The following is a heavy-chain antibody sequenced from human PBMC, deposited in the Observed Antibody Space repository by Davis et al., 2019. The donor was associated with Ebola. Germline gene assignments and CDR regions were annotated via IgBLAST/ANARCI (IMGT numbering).Heavy chain of an antibody. J-gene: IGHJ6*03. Sequence: PGGSLRLSCAASGYSFSSFGIHWVRQAPGKGLEWVSTISGRGGSTYYADSVQGRFTISRDNSRNTLFLQMNSLRAEDTAVYYCARGEKTPNYYYYYYMDVWGKGTTVTVSS. CDR1: GYSFSSFG. CDR3: ARGEKTPNYYYYYYMDV. V-gene: IGHV3-23*01. CDR2: ISGRGGST.